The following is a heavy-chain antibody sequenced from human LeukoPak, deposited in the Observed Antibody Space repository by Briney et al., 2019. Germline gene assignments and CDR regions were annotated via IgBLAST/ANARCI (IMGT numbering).Heavy chain of an antibody. CDR1: GYSFTSYW. D-gene: IGHD2-2*01. V-gene: IGHV5-51*01. J-gene: IGHJ6*02. CDR3: ARLDLVVVPAATDTTDYGMAV. Sequence: GESLKISCKCSGYSFTSYWIGWVRQMPGKGLEWMVIIYPGDSDTRYSPSFQGQVTISADKSISTAYLQWSSLKASDTAMYYCARLDLVVVPAATDTTDYGMAVWGQGTTVTVSS. CDR2: IYPGDSDT.